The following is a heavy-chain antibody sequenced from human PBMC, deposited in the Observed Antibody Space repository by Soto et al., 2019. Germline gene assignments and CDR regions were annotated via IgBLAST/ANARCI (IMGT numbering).Heavy chain of an antibody. CDR2: IDPSDSYT. D-gene: IGHD6-13*01. V-gene: IGHV5-10-1*01. CDR3: ERALRSWFHVDY. Sequence: GESLKISCTASGYSFSAYWITWVRQMPGKGLEWMGRIDPSDSYTIYSPSFHGRVTISTDKSITTVYLQWSSLKASETAMYYCERALRSWFHVDYWGQGTLVTVSS. J-gene: IGHJ4*02. CDR1: GYSFSAYW.